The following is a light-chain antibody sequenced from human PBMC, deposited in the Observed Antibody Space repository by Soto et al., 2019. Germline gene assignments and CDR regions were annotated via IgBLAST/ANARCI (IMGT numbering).Light chain of an antibody. CDR1: QSVTTN. J-gene: IGKJ4*01. CDR2: GAS. V-gene: IGKV3-15*01. Sequence: EIVMTQSPATLSVSPGERATLSCRASQSVTTNLAWYQQKPGQAPRLLIYGASTRATGIPARFSGSGSGTEFTLTISSLQSEDFAVYYCQQYNYWPPPTFGGGTKVDIK. CDR3: QQYNYWPPPT.